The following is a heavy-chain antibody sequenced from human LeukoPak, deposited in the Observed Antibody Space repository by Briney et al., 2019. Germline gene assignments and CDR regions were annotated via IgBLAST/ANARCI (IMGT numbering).Heavy chain of an antibody. CDR3: AELGITMIGGV. Sequence: GGSLRLSCAAARFTFSSYGMHWVRQAPGKGLEWVSYISSSGSTIYYADSVKGRFTISRDNAKNSLYLQMNSLRAEDTAVYYCAELGITMIGGVWGKGTTVTISS. CDR2: ISSSGSTI. J-gene: IGHJ6*04. CDR1: RFTFSSYG. D-gene: IGHD3-10*02. V-gene: IGHV3-48*04.